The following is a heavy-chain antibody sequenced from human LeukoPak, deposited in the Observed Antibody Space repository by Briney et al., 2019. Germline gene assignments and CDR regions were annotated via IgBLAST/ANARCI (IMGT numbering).Heavy chain of an antibody. CDR1: GYTFTSYD. CDR2: MNPNSGST. V-gene: IGHV1-8*01. D-gene: IGHD5-12*01. J-gene: IGHJ4*02. CDR3: ARVRYSGYDNFDY. Sequence: ASVKVSCKASGYTFTSYDINWVRQATGQGLEWMGWMNPNSGSTGYAQKFQGRVTMTRNTSISTAYMELSSLRSEDTAVYYCARVRYSGYDNFDYWGQGTLVTVSS.